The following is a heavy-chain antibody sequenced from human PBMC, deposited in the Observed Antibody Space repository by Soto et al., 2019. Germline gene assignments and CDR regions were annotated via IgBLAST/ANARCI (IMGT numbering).Heavy chain of an antibody. D-gene: IGHD3-3*01. CDR3: TTDRGRYYDFWSGYSAYYYGMDV. V-gene: IGHV3-15*07. CDR1: GFTFSNAW. J-gene: IGHJ6*02. CDR2: IKSKTDGGTT. Sequence: GGSLRLSCAASGFTFSNAWMNWVRQAPGKGLEWVGRIKSKTDGGTTDYAAPVKGRFTISRDDSKNTLYLQMNSLKTEDTAVYYCTTDRGRYYDFWSGYSAYYYGMDVWGQGTTVTVSS.